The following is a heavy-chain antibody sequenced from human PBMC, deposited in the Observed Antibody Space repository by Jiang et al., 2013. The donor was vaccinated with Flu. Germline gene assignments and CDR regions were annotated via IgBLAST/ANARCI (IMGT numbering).Heavy chain of an antibody. V-gene: IGHV4-34*01. CDR2: INHSGST. D-gene: IGHD5-18*01. J-gene: IGHJ4*02. Sequence: GLVKPSETLSLTCAVYGGSFSGYYWSWIRQPPGKGLEWIGEINHSGSTNYNPSLKSRVTISVDTSKNQFSLKLSSVTAADTAVYYCAREQDRGSYGRWGQGTLVTVSS. CDR3: AREQDRGSYGR. CDR1: GGSFSGYY.